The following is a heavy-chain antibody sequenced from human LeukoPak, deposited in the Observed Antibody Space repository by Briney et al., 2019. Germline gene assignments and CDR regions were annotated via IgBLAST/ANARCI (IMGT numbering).Heavy chain of an antibody. J-gene: IGHJ4*02. Sequence: PGGSLRLSCAASGFIFSDYGMHWVRQAPGKGLEWVAVISDDGVYTTYADSVKGRITISRDNSKNTLYLQMSSLRPEDTAIYYCTKDRIATPYYDYWGQGTPVTVSS. CDR3: TKDRIATPYYDY. CDR1: GFIFSDYG. CDR2: ISDDGVYT. D-gene: IGHD6-13*01. V-gene: IGHV3-30*18.